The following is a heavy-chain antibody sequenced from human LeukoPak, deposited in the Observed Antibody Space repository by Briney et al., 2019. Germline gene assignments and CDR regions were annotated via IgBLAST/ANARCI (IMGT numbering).Heavy chain of an antibody. J-gene: IGHJ5*02. V-gene: IGHV4-38-2*02. D-gene: IGHD2-2*01. CDR1: GYSISSGYY. Sequence: SETLSLTCTVSGYSISSGYYWGWIRQPPGKGLGWIGSIYHSGSTYYNPSLKSRVTISVDTSKNQFSLKLSSVTAADTAVYYCAGGSYCSSTSCYRGIDPWGQGTLVTVSS. CDR3: AGGSYCSSTSCYRGIDP. CDR2: IYHSGST.